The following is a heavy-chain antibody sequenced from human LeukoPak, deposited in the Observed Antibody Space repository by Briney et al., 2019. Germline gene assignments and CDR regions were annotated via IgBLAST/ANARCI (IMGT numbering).Heavy chain of an antibody. CDR3: ARDQGVTDPPPYGLDV. V-gene: IGHV1-69*04. D-gene: IGHD3-10*01. CDR2: IIPILDIA. Sequence: ASVKVSCKASGNTFTSYGISWVRQAPGQGLECMGRIIPILDIATYAQKFQGRVTITADKSTSTAYMELSSLSSEDTAVYYCARDQGVTDPPPYGLDVWGQGTTVTVSS. J-gene: IGHJ6*02. CDR1: GNTFTSYG.